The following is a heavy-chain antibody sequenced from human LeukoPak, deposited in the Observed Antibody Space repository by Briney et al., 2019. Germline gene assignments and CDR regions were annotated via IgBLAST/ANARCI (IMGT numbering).Heavy chain of an antibody. CDR1: GFIFSDYY. CDR3: AKAIIVVVPAAMAPDY. D-gene: IGHD2-2*01. J-gene: IGHJ4*02. V-gene: IGHV3-23*01. Sequence: GGSLRLSCAASGFIFSDYYMSWIRRAPGKGLEWVSAISGSGGSTYYADSVKGRFTISRDNSKNTLYLQMNSLRAEDTAVYYCAKAIIVVVPAAMAPDYWGQGTLVTVSS. CDR2: ISGSGGST.